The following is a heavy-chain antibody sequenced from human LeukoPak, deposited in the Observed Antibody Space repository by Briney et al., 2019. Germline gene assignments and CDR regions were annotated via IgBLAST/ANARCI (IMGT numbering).Heavy chain of an antibody. CDR1: GYTFTGYY. CDR3: ARRRGYSSSSPFDY. V-gene: IGHV1-2*02. D-gene: IGHD6-6*01. J-gene: IGHJ4*02. Sequence: ASVKVSCKASGYTFTGYYMHWGRQAPGQGLELMGWINPNSGGTNYAQKFQGRVTMTRDTSISTAYMELSRLRCDDTAVYYCARRRGYSSSSPFDYWGQGTLVAVSS. CDR2: INPNSGGT.